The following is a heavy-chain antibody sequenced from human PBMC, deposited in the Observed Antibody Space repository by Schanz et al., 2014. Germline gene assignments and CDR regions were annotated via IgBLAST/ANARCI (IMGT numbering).Heavy chain of an antibody. CDR3: ARGSLAGYVALLMAANDY. CDR1: GYTFTSYY. J-gene: IGHJ4*02. CDR2: INPSGGST. D-gene: IGHD2-15*01. V-gene: IGHV1-46*01. Sequence: QGQLVQSGAEVKKPGASVKVSCKASGYTFTSYYMHWVRQAPGQGLEWMGIINPSGGSTSYAQKFQTRVTLTRDTSTGTAYLGLTRLRFEDTAVYYCARGSLAGYVALLMAANDYWGQGTLLTVSS.